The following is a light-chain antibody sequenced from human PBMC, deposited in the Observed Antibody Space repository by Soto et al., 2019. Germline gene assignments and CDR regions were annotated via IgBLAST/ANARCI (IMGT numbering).Light chain of an antibody. Sequence: QPVLTQPPSASGTPGQRITISCSGSRSNIGYNYVYWYQQLPGTAPKLLIYRNNQRPSGVPDRFSGSKSGTSASLAISGLRSEDEADYYCAAWDDSLSGHYVFATGTKVTVL. J-gene: IGLJ1*01. CDR2: RNN. CDR3: AAWDDSLSGHYV. V-gene: IGLV1-47*01. CDR1: RSNIGYNY.